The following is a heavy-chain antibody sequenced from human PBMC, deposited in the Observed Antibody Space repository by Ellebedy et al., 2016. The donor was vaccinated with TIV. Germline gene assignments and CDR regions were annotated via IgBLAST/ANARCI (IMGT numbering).Heavy chain of an antibody. J-gene: IGHJ2*01. Sequence: ASVKVSCXVSVYTFTRYGMSWVRQAPGQGLEWMGWIAVYNGHTKYAQKFQDRDVMTTETATSTVYMELRSLRSDDTAVYYCARSRLGGGHWYFDFWGRGTLVTVSS. CDR1: VYTFTRYG. CDR3: ARSRLGGGHWYFDF. V-gene: IGHV1-18*01. CDR2: IAVYNGHT. D-gene: IGHD3-10*01.